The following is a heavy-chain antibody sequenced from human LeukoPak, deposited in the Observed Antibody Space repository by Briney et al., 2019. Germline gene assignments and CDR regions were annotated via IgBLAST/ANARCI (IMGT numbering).Heavy chain of an antibody. Sequence: GGSLRLSCAASGFTFSSYSVNWVRQAPGKGLEWVSSISSSSSYIYYADSVKGRFTISRDNSKNTLYLQMNSLRAEDTAVYYCAKSPSITMVRGVIPFDYWGQGTLVTVSS. CDR2: ISSSSSYI. CDR3: AKSPSITMVRGVIPFDY. CDR1: GFTFSSYS. J-gene: IGHJ4*02. D-gene: IGHD3-10*01. V-gene: IGHV3-21*04.